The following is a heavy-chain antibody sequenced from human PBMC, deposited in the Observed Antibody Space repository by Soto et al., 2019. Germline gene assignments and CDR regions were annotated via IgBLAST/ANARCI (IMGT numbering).Heavy chain of an antibody. V-gene: IGHV1-69*13. Sequence: SVKVSCKASGGTFSSYAVSWVRQAPGQGLEWMGGIIPIFSTANYAQKFQGRVTITADESTSTAYMELSSLRSEDTAVYYCARRDCSGGSCYQHWFDPWGQGTLVTVSS. CDR1: GGTFSSYA. J-gene: IGHJ5*02. D-gene: IGHD2-15*01. CDR3: ARRDCSGGSCYQHWFDP. CDR2: IIPIFSTA.